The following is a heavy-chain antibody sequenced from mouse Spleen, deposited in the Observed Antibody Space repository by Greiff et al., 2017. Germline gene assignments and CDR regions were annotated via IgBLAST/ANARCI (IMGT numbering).Heavy chain of an antibody. D-gene: IGHD2-3*01. V-gene: IGHV5-9-2*01. CDR2: ISGGGSYT. Sequence: EVHLVESGGGLVKPGGSLKLSCAASGFTFSSYGMSWVRQTPEKRLEWVATISGGGSYTYYPDSVKGRFTISRDNAKNNLYLQMSSLRSEDTALYYCARQGDGYSYYFDYWGQGTTLTVSS. CDR1: GFTFSSYG. CDR3: ARQGDGYSYYFDY. J-gene: IGHJ2*01.